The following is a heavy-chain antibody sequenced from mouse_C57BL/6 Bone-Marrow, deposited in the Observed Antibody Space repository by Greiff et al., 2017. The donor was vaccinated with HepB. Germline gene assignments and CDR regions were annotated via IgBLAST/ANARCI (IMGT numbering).Heavy chain of an antibody. J-gene: IGHJ4*01. D-gene: IGHD1-1*01. CDR1: GYTFTSYG. V-gene: IGHV1-58*01. CDR3: ARVPYYGSREAYAMDY. CDR2: IYIGNGYT. Sequence: EVKLMESGAELVRPGSSVKMSCKTSGYTFTSYGINWVKQRPGQGLEWIGYIYIGNGYTEYNEKFKGKATLTSDTSSSTAYMQLSSLTSEDSAIYFCARVPYYGSREAYAMDYWGQGTSVTVSS.